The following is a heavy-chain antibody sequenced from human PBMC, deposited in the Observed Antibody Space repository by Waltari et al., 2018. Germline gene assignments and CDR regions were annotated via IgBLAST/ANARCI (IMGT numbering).Heavy chain of an antibody. D-gene: IGHD3-22*01. CDR2: IYTRGTT. CDR1: GGSISSGSYY. Sequence: QVQLQESGPGLVKPSQTLSLTCTVSGGSISSGSYYWSWIRQPAGKGLEWIGYIYTRGTTNYNPTLKSGVTISVDTSKNQFSLKLSSGTAADTAVYDCARGGGGDSGYPVTLDAFDIWGQGTMVTVSS. J-gene: IGHJ3*02. CDR3: ARGGGGDSGYPVTLDAFDI. V-gene: IGHV4-61*09.